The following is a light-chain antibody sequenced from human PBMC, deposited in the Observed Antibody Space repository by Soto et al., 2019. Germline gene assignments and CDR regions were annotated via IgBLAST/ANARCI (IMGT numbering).Light chain of an antibody. Sequence: EMVMTQSPATLSVSPGERATLSCRASQSVSSNLAWYQQKPGQTPRLLIYGASTRATGIPVRFSGSGSGTEFTLTISSLQSEDFAVYYCQQYNNWPPVTFGQGTKLEIK. CDR3: QQYNNWPPVT. CDR2: GAS. CDR1: QSVSSN. J-gene: IGKJ2*01. V-gene: IGKV3-15*01.